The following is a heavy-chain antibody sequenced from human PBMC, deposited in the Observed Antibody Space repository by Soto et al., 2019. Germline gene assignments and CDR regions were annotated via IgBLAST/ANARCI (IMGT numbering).Heavy chain of an antibody. J-gene: IGHJ5*02. V-gene: IGHV4-59*01. D-gene: IGHD3-10*01. Sequence: SETLSLTCAVSGGSISSYYRSWIRQPPGKGLEWIGYIYYSGSTNYNPSLKSRVTISVDTSKNQFSLKLSSVTAADTAVYYCERDGGMVRAVIPHWFDPWGQGTLVTVSS. CDR2: IYYSGST. CDR1: GGSISSYY. CDR3: ERDGGMVRAVIPHWFDP.